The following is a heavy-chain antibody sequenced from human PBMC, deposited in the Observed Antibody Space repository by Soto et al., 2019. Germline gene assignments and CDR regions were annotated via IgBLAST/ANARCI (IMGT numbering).Heavy chain of an antibody. V-gene: IGHV1-24*01. CDR3: ATVEAINLGDY. CDR1: GYTLTELS. Sequence: QVQLVQSGAEVKKPGASVKVSCKVSGYTLTELSMHWVRQAPGKGLELMGGFDPEDGETIYAQKVQGRVTMTEDTPTDTAYMELSSLRSDDTAVYYCATVEAINLGDYWGQGTLVTVSS. J-gene: IGHJ4*02. CDR2: FDPEDGET. D-gene: IGHD2-21*01.